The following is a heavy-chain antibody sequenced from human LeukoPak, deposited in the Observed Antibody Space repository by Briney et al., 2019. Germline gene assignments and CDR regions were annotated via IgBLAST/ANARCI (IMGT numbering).Heavy chain of an antibody. V-gene: IGHV3-66*01. J-gene: IGHJ6*02. CDR3: ASRSVLRFLEWLKPSQQPYYYGMDV. Sequence: PGGSLRLSCAASGFAVSSNYMSWVRQAPGKGLEWVSVIYSGGSTYYADSVKGRFTISRDNSKNTLYLQMNSLRAEDTAVYYCASRSVLRFLEWLKPSQQPYYYGMDVWGQGTTVTVSS. CDR1: GFAVSSNY. CDR2: IYSGGST. D-gene: IGHD3-3*01.